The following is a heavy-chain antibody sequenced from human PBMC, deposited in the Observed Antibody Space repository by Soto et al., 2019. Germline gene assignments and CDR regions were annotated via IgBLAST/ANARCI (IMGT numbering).Heavy chain of an antibody. CDR3: ARMVGYSYGPYYYYYGMDV. J-gene: IGHJ6*02. Sequence: PSETLSLTXTVSGGSISSSSYYWGWIRQPPGKGLEWIGSIYYSGSTYYNPSLKSRVTISVDTSKNQFSLKLSSVTAADTAVYYCARMVGYSYGPYYYYYGMDVWGQGTTVTVSS. CDR1: GGSISSSSYY. V-gene: IGHV4-39*01. D-gene: IGHD5-18*01. CDR2: IYYSGST.